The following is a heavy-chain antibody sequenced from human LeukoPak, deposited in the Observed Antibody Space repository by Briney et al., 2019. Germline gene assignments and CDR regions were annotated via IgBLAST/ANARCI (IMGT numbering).Heavy chain of an antibody. CDR1: GLTFSNYA. J-gene: IGHJ4*02. Sequence: PGGSLRLSCAVSGLTFSNYAMSWVRQAPGRGLEWVSALSGGGADTYYAGSVKGRFTISRDNSKNTLYLQMNSLRAEDTAVYYCAKGGISLVRGSFDYWGQGALVTVSS. CDR2: LSGGGADT. CDR3: AKGGISLVRGSFDY. V-gene: IGHV3-23*01. D-gene: IGHD3-10*01.